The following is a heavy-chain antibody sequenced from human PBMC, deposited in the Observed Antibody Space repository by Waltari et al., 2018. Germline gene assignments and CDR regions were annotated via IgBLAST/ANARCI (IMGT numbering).Heavy chain of an antibody. Sequence: EVQLVESGGGLVQPGGSLRLSWAASGFTFRSYSMNWVRQAPGKGLEWVSYISSSSSTIYYADSVKGRFTISRDNAKNSLYLQMNSLRAEDTAVYYCARDIVYYFDYWGQGTLVTVSS. D-gene: IGHD3-16*02. CDR2: ISSSSSTI. V-gene: IGHV3-48*01. J-gene: IGHJ4*02. CDR3: ARDIVYYFDY. CDR1: GFTFRSYS.